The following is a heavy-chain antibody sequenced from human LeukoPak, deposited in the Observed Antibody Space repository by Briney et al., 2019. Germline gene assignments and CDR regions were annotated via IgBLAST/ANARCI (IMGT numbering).Heavy chain of an antibody. CDR2: INHSGST. D-gene: IGHD5-18*01. CDR1: GGSFSGYY. CDR3: ARARGYSYGPFDY. V-gene: IGHV4-34*01. Sequence: SETLSLTCAVYGGSFSGYYWSWIRQPPGKGVEWIGEINHSGSTNYNPSLKSRVTISVDTSKNQFSLKLSSVTAADTAVYYCARARGYSYGPFDYWGQGTLVTVSS. J-gene: IGHJ4*02.